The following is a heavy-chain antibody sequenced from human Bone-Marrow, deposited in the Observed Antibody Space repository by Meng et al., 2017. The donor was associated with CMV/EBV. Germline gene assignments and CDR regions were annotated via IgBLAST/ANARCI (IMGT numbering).Heavy chain of an antibody. V-gene: IGHV3-21*04. CDR2: ISSSSSYI. CDR3: ARAGTIEYSSSGLVVPDQNWFDP. CDR1: GFTFSSYS. Sequence: GESLKISCAASGFTFSSYSMNWVRQAPGKGLEWVSSISSSSSYIYYADSVKGRFTISRDNAKNSLYLQMNSLRAEDTAVYYCARAGTIEYSSSGLVVPDQNWFDPWGQGTLVTVSS. J-gene: IGHJ5*02. D-gene: IGHD6-6*01.